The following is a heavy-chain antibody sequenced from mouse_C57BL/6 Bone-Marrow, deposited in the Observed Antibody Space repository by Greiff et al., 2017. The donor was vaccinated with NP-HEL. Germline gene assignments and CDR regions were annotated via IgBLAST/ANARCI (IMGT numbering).Heavy chain of an antibody. D-gene: IGHD2-4*01. V-gene: IGHV10-1*01. CDR3: LRQDYDYPYYAMDY. Sequence: DVQLVESGGGLVQPKGSLKLSCAASGFSFNTYAMNWVRQAPGKGLEWVARIRSKSNNYATYYADSVKDRFTISRDDSESMLYLQMNNLKTEDTAMYYCLRQDYDYPYYAMDYWGQGTSVTVSS. CDR1: GFSFNTYA. CDR2: IRSKSNNYAT. J-gene: IGHJ4*01.